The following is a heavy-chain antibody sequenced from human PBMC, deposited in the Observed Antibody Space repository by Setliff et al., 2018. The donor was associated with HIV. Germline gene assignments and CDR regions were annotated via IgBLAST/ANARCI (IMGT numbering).Heavy chain of an antibody. Sequence: GGSLRLSCAASGFTFSTYDMTWVRQAPGKGLEWISSISGSGYSTYYADSVKGRFTISRDNSKNTLYLQMSSLRVEDTAVYYCVKVSRGTVVRGVILVGYFDYWGQGTLVTVSS. CDR2: ISGSGYST. CDR3: VKVSRGTVVRGVILVGYFDY. J-gene: IGHJ4*02. CDR1: GFTFSTYD. D-gene: IGHD3-10*02. V-gene: IGHV3-23*01.